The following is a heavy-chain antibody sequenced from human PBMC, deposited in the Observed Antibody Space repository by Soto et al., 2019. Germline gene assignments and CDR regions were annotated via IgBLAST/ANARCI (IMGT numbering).Heavy chain of an antibody. CDR2: IYYSGST. CDR3: AREVFVLVPAAMRGFDY. J-gene: IGHJ4*02. D-gene: IGHD2-2*01. CDR1: GGSISISYY. Sequence: SETLSLTCAVSGGSISISYYWGWIRQPPGKGPEWIGSIYYSGSTYYNPSLKSRVTISVDTSKNQFSLKLSSVTAADTAVYYCAREVFVLVPAAMRGFDYSGQGTLVTVSS. V-gene: IGHV4-39*07.